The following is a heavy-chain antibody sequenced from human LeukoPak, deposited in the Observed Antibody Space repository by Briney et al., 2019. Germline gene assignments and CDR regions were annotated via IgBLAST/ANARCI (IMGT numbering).Heavy chain of an antibody. CDR2: VTGDATST. Sequence: GGSLRLSCAASGFTFSDYWMHWVRQVPGKGPLWVSHVTGDATSTSYVESVKGRFTISRDNAKNTLYLQMNSLRAEDTAVYYCAKFAWSGLDYWGQGKLVTVSS. CDR3: AKFAWSGLDY. J-gene: IGHJ4*02. CDR1: GFTFSDYW. V-gene: IGHV3-74*01. D-gene: IGHD2-21*01.